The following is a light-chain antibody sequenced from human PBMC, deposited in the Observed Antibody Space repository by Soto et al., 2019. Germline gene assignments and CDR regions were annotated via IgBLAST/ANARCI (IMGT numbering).Light chain of an antibody. CDR1: QDISSA. CDR2: DAS. CDR3: QHFNNYPT. J-gene: IGKJ5*01. Sequence: GDRVTITFRASQDISSALAWYQQKPGKAPKLLMNDASSLESGVPSRFSGSGSGADFTLTISSLQPEDFATYYCQHFNNYPTFGQGTRLET. V-gene: IGKV1D-13*01.